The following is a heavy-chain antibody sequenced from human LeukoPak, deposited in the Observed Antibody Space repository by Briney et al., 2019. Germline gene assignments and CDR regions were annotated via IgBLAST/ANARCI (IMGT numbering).Heavy chain of an antibody. J-gene: IGHJ4*02. D-gene: IGHD3-3*01. CDR3: ATYDFWSNYYFDY. CDR1: GGSISSSSYY. V-gene: IGHV4-39*01. Sequence: SETLSLTCTASGGSISSSSYYWGWIRQPPGKGLEWIGSIYYSGSTYYNPSLKSRVTISVDTSKNQFSLKLSSVTAADTAVYYCATYDFWSNYYFDYWGQGTLVTVSS. CDR2: IYYSGST.